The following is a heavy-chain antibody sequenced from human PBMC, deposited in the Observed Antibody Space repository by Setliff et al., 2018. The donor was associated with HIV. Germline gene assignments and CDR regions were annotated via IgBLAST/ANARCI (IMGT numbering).Heavy chain of an antibody. D-gene: IGHD3-9*01. Sequence: SETLSLTCAVSGGSISSSNWWSWVRLPPGKGLEWIGEIFHSGSTNYNPSLKSRVTMSVDKSKNQFSLKSTSVTAADTAVYYCARGSGTFYDVLTFGPWGQGTLVTVSS. CDR3: ARGSGTFYDVLTFGP. CDR1: GGSISSSNW. CDR2: IFHSGST. J-gene: IGHJ4*02. V-gene: IGHV4-4*02.